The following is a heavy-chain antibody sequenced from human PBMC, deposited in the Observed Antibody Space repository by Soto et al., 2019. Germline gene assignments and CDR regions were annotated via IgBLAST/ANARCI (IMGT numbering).Heavy chain of an antibody. CDR1: GFTFSDYY. CDR2: ISSSSSYT. V-gene: IGHV3-11*06. J-gene: IGHJ4*02. Sequence: QVQLVESGGGLVKPGGSLRLSCAASGFTFSDYYMSWIRQAPGKGLEWVSYISSSSSYTNYSDSVKGRFTISRDNAKNSLYLQMNSLRAEDTAVYYCASGWELRAGFDYWGQGTLVTVSS. D-gene: IGHD1-26*01. CDR3: ASGWELRAGFDY.